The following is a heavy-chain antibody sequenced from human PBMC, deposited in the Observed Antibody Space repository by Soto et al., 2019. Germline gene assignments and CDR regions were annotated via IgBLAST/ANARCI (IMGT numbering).Heavy chain of an antibody. V-gene: IGHV3-30-3*01. CDR3: ARVTSDGWHFFEL. J-gene: IGHJ4*02. Sequence: QVQLVESWGGVVQPGRSLRLSCAASGFTFSDYTMHWVRQAPGKGLEWVAVISYDVNNKYYPDSVKGRFTISRDNFQNTVYLEMNSLRPEDTGVYYCARVTSDGWHFFELWGQGTLVTVSS. D-gene: IGHD6-19*01. CDR2: ISYDVNNK. CDR1: GFTFSDYT.